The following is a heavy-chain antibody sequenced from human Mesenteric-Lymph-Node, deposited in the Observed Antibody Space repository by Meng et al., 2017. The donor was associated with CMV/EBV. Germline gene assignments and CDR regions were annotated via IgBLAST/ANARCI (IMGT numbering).Heavy chain of an antibody. J-gene: IGHJ4*02. D-gene: IGHD6-13*01. CDR3: AKDPSGYSSSFDY. Sequence: GESLKISCAASGFTFSTYTMNWVRQAPGKGLEWVSYISSSSSSYIYYADSLKGRFTISRDNAKNSLYLQMNSLRAEDTALYYCAKDPSGYSSSFDYWGQGTLVTVSS. CDR2: ISSSSSSYI. CDR1: GFTFSTYT. V-gene: IGHV3-21*04.